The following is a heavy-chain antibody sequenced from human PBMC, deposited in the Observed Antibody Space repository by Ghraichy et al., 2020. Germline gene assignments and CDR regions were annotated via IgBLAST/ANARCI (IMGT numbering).Heavy chain of an antibody. Sequence: GESLNISCAASGFTFSSYVMSWVRQAPGKGLEWVSAISGSGGSTYYADSVKGRFTISRDNSKNTLYLQMNSLRAEDTAVYYCAKEGRVRRFLECDAFDIWGQGTMVTVSS. CDR1: GFTFSSYV. CDR2: ISGSGGST. CDR3: AKEGRVRRFLECDAFDI. J-gene: IGHJ3*02. D-gene: IGHD3-3*01. V-gene: IGHV3-23*01.